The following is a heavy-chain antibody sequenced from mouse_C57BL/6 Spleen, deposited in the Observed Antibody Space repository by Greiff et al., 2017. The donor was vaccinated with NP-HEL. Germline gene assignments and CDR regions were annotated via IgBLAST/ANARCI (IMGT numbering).Heavy chain of an antibody. CDR2: ISSGGSYT. CDR3: ARQETAFDY. V-gene: IGHV5-6*01. J-gene: IGHJ2*01. CDR1: GFTFSSYG. D-gene: IGHD3-2*01. Sequence: EVQLQESGGDLVKPGGSLKLSCAASGFTFSSYGMSWVRQTPDKRLEWVATISSGGSYTYYPDSVKGRFTISRDNAKNTLYLQMSSLKSEDTAMYYCARQETAFDYWGQGTTLTVSS.